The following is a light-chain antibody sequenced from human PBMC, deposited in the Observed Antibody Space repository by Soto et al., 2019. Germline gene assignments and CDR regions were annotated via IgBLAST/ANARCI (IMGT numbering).Light chain of an antibody. CDR2: DAS. Sequence: DIPMTQSPSTLSASVGDRVTITCRASQSINSRLAWYQQGPGKAPELLIYDASTLQSGVPSRFSGSGSGTEFTLTISSLPPDDFATYSCQQYYTYSRTFGQGIKVEIK. V-gene: IGKV1-5*01. CDR1: QSINSR. CDR3: QQYYTYSRT. J-gene: IGKJ1*01.